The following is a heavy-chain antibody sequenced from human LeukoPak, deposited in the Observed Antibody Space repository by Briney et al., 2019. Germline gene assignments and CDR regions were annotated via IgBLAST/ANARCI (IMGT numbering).Heavy chain of an antibody. CDR1: GGTFSSYA. V-gene: IGHV1-69*05. Sequence: SVKVSCKASGGTFSSYAISWVRQAPGQGLEWMGGIIPIFGAANYAQKFQGRVTITTDESTSTAYMELSSLRSEDTAVYYCARDRLVPYYYDSSGYYAEFQHWGQGTLVTVSS. J-gene: IGHJ1*01. D-gene: IGHD3-22*01. CDR3: ARDRLVPYYYDSSGYYAEFQH. CDR2: IIPIFGAA.